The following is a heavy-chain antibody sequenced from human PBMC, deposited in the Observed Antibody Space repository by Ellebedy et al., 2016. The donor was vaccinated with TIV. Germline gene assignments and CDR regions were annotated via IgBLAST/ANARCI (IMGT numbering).Heavy chain of an antibody. J-gene: IGHJ3*01. V-gene: IGHV1-2*02. D-gene: IGHD6-6*01. Sequence: ASVKVSXXASGYPFTAYYIHWVRQAPGQGLEWMGWINPKSGDTSYAREFQGRVTMTRDTSINTAYMELSSLRSDDTAVYYCAPRPRDFDPSDEGFDFWGQGTMVTVSS. CDR1: GYPFTAYY. CDR3: APRPRDFDPSDEGFDF. CDR2: INPKSGDT.